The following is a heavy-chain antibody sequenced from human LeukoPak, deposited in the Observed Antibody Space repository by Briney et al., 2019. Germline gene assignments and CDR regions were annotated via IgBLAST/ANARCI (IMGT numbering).Heavy chain of an antibody. CDR1: GFTFSGSG. CDR2: IRSKTNNYAT. V-gene: IGHV3-73*01. Sequence: PGGSLRLSCAASGFTFSGSGMHWVRQTSGKGLEWVGRIRSKTNNYATAFAASLKGRFTISRDDSKNTVYLHINSLKNEDTAVYYCTREGSGWYNDYWGQGTLVTVSS. J-gene: IGHJ4*02. D-gene: IGHD6-19*01. CDR3: TREGSGWYNDY.